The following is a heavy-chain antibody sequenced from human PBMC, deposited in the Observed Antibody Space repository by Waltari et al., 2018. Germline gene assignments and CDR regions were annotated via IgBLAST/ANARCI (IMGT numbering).Heavy chain of an antibody. CDR2: INRGGNS. Sequence: QVHLQQWGAGLLKPSEPLSLTCAVYGGPFSGYYWAWLRQPPGKGPEWIGEINRGGNSNSNPSLKSRVIMSVDTSKNQVFLKLTSVTAADTAVYYCARAEQGGSAVGPDFQHWGQGTLVTVSS. D-gene: IGHD1-26*01. J-gene: IGHJ1*01. V-gene: IGHV4-34*01. CDR1: GGPFSGYY. CDR3: ARAEQGGSAVGPDFQH.